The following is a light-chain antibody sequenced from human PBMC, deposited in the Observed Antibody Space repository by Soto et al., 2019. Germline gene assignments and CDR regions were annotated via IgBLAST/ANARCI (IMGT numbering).Light chain of an antibody. Sequence: QSVLTQPATVSGSPGQSIAISCTGNSSGIGTFNLVSWYQQHPGKAPKLIIYEVNKRPSGISSRFSGSKSGNTASLTTSGLQAEDEADYYCYSFAGFNTQFGGGTKVTVL. J-gene: IGLJ2*01. CDR1: SSGIGTFNL. V-gene: IGLV2-23*02. CDR3: YSFAGFNTQ. CDR2: EVN.